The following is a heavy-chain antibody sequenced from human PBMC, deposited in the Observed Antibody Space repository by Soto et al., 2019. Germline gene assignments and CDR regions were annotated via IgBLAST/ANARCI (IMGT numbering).Heavy chain of an antibody. D-gene: IGHD3-10*01. Sequence: WSLRLSCVASGFSLTDYFMTWVRQAPGKGLEWVANIKEDGREKYYVDSVKGRFTISRDDAKNSLYLQVNSLRDEDTGVYYCARARFRGMDVWGQGTTVTVSS. CDR1: GFSLTDYF. V-gene: IGHV3-7*03. J-gene: IGHJ6*02. CDR2: IKEDGREK. CDR3: ARARFRGMDV.